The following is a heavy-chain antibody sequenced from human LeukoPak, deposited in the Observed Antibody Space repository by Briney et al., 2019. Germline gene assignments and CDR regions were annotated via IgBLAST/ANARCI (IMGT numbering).Heavy chain of an antibody. J-gene: IGHJ4*02. CDR3: ANHPHYYDSSGRNY. CDR2: ISGSGGST. Sequence: GGSLRLSCAASGFTFNSYAMSWLRQAPGKGLEWVSAISGSGGSTYYADSVKGRFTISRDNSKNTLYPQMNSLRAEDTAVYYCANHPHYYDSSGRNYWGQGTLVTVSS. D-gene: IGHD3-22*01. V-gene: IGHV3-23*01. CDR1: GFTFNSYA.